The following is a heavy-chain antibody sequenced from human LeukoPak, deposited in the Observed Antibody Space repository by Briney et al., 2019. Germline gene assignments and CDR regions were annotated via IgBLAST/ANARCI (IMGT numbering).Heavy chain of an antibody. V-gene: IGHV4-39*07. D-gene: IGHD3-10*01. CDR1: GGSISGSSYF. Sequence: SETLSLTCTVSGGSISGSSYFWGWIRQPPGKGLEWIGSIYYSGSTNYNPSLKSRATISVDTSKNQFSLKLSSVTAADTAVYYCARGATMVRGVIDHDAFDIWGQGTMVTVSS. J-gene: IGHJ3*02. CDR2: IYYSGST. CDR3: ARGATMVRGVIDHDAFDI.